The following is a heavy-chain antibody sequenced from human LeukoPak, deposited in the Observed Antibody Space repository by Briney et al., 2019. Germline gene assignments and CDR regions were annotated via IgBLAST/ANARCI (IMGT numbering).Heavy chain of an antibody. J-gene: IGHJ4*02. V-gene: IGHV3-66*01. CDR3: ARDRDSSSWGFFDY. CDR1: GFTVSNNY. CDR2: IYSGGST. D-gene: IGHD6-13*01. Sequence: GGSLRLSCAASGFTVSNNYMGWVRQAPGKGLEWVSVIYSGGSTYYGDSVRGGFAISRDNSKNTLYLQMNSLRVEDTAVYYCARDRDSSSWGFFDYWGQGTLVTVSS.